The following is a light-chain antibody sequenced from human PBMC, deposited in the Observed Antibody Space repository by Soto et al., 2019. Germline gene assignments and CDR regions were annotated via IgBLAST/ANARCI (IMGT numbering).Light chain of an antibody. J-gene: IGKJ3*01. CDR2: AAS. Sequence: DIQMTQSPSSLSASVGDRVTITCRASQSISSYLNWYQQKPGKAPKLLIYAASSLQSGVPSRFSGSGSGTDFTLTISSLQPEDFATYYCQQSYSTPRRFGPGTKVHIK. V-gene: IGKV1-39*01. CDR3: QQSYSTPRR. CDR1: QSISSY.